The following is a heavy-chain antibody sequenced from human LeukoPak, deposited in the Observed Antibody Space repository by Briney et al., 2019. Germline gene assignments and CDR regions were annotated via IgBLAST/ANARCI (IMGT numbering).Heavy chain of an antibody. Sequence: GGSLRLSCAASGFTFGSYGMSWVRQAPGKGLEWVSFISGTGLSKYYADSVKGRFTISRDNSKNTLYLQMNSLRAEDTAVYYCAKDYRERSITIFGVVISFDYWGQGTLVTVSS. CDR1: GFTFGSYG. V-gene: IGHV3-23*01. CDR2: ISGTGLSK. J-gene: IGHJ4*02. CDR3: AKDYRERSITIFGVVISFDY. D-gene: IGHD3-3*01.